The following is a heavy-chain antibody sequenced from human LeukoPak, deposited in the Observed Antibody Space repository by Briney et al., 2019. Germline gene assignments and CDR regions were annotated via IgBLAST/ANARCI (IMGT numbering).Heavy chain of an antibody. CDR2: IIPIFGTA. V-gene: IGHV1-69*06. D-gene: IGHD6-13*01. J-gene: IGHJ4*02. CDR1: GGTFSSYA. CDR3: ARGVAAAALVIDY. Sequence: SVKVSCKASGGTFSSYAISWVRQAPGQGLEWMGGIIPIFGTANYAQKFQGRVTITADKSTSTAYMELSSLRSEDTAVYYCARGVAAAALVIDYWGQGTLVTVSS.